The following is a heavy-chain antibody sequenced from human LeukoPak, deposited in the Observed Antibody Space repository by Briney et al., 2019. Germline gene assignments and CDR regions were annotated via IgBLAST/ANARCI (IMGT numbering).Heavy chain of an antibody. Sequence: ASVKVSCKASGYTFSGYYMHWVRQAPGQGLEWMGWINPNSGGTDYAQKFQGRATMTRDTSISTAYMELSRLRSDDTAVYYCASGDRVTMLRGGNIGYFDYWGQGTLVTVSS. V-gene: IGHV1-2*02. D-gene: IGHD3-10*01. J-gene: IGHJ4*02. CDR1: GYTFSGYY. CDR3: ASGDRVTMLRGGNIGYFDY. CDR2: INPNSGGT.